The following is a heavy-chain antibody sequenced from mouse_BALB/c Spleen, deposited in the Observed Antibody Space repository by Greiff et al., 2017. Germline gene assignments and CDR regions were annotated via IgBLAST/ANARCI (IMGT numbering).Heavy chain of an antibody. CDR2: INPYNDGT. CDR1: GYTFTSYV. Sequence: EVQLQQSGPELVKPGASVKMSCKASGYTFTSYVMHWVKQKPGQGLEWIGYINPYNDGTKYNEKFKGKATLTSDKSSSTAYMELSSLTSEDSAVYYCARGGMITTVAYWGQGTLVTVSA. CDR3: ARGGMITTVAY. V-gene: IGHV1-14*01. D-gene: IGHD2-4*01. J-gene: IGHJ3*01.